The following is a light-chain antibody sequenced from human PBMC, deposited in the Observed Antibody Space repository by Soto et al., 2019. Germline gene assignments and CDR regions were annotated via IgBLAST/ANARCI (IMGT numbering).Light chain of an antibody. V-gene: IGKV3-11*01. Sequence: EIVLTQSPATLSLSPGERATLSCRASQSVSSYLAWYQQKPGQAPRLLIYDASNRATGIPARFSGSGSGTDFTLTISSLEPEDFAVYYSQQRSNWPPFTFGQGKRLEI. CDR3: QQRSNWPPFT. CDR2: DAS. CDR1: QSVSSY. J-gene: IGKJ5*01.